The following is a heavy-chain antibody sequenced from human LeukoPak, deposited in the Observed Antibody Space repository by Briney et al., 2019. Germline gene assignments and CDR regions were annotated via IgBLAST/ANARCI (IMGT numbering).Heavy chain of an antibody. CDR2: IYYSGST. J-gene: IGHJ4*02. CDR3: ARVFVLRYFDWLPFDY. Sequence: SETLSLTCTVSSGSISSGDYYWSWIRQPPGKGLEWIGYIYYSGSTYYNPSLKSRVTISVDTSKNQFSLKLSSVTAADTAVYYCARVFVLRYFDWLPFDYWGQGTLVTVSS. V-gene: IGHV4-30-4*01. D-gene: IGHD3-9*01. CDR1: SGSISSGDYY.